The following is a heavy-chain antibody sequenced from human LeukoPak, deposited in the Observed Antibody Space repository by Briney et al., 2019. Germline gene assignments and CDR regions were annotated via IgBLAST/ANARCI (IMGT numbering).Heavy chain of an antibody. CDR1: GFTFSSYA. CDR2: ISGSGGST. J-gene: IGHJ4*02. Sequence: GGSLRLSCAAPGFTFSSYARSWVRQAPGKGLEWVSAISGSGGSTYYADSVKGRFTISRDNSKNTLYLQMNSLRAEDTAVYYCAKDTGMTPYYFDYWGQGTLVTVSS. CDR3: AKDTGMTPYYFDY. V-gene: IGHV3-23*01. D-gene: IGHD4-17*01.